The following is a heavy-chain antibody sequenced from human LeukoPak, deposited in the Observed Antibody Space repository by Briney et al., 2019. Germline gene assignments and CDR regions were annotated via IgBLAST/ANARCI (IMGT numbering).Heavy chain of an antibody. Sequence: ASVKVSCKASGYTFTGYYMHWVRQVPGQGLEWMGWINSNSGDTNYAQKFQGRVTMTRDTSISTAYMELSRLRSDDAAVYYCARDRSCTSCYVADYYYYYMDVWGKGTTVTVSS. J-gene: IGHJ6*03. CDR1: GYTFTGYY. CDR2: INSNSGDT. CDR3: ARDRSCTSCYVADYYYYYMDV. V-gene: IGHV1-2*02. D-gene: IGHD2-2*01.